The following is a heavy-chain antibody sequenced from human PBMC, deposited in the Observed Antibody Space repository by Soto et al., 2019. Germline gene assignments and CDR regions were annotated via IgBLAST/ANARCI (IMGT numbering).Heavy chain of an antibody. CDR2: ISGSGVST. Sequence: PGGSLRLSCAASGFTFSSYAISWVRQAPWKGLEWVSAISGSGVSTYYADSVKGRFTISRDNSKNTLYLQMNSLRAEDTAVYYCAKERDQTNETPIDDAGQGTLVTVCS. V-gene: IGHV3-23*01. D-gene: IGHD1-1*01. CDR3: AKERDQTNETPIDD. CDR1: GFTFSSYA. J-gene: IGHJ4*02.